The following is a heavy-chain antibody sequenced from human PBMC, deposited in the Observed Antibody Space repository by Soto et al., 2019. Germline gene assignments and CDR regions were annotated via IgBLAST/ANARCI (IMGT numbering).Heavy chain of an antibody. CDR3: ARDLSGDYYYYGMDV. CDR1: GFTFSICS. CDR2: ISSSSSYI. V-gene: IGHV3-21*01. Sequence: GGSLRLSCAASGFTFSICSMNWVRQAPGKGLEWVSSISSSSSYIYYADSVKGRFTISRDNAKNSLYLQMNSLRAEDTAVYYCARDLSGDYYYYGMDVWGQGTTVTVSS. J-gene: IGHJ6*02. D-gene: IGHD1-26*01.